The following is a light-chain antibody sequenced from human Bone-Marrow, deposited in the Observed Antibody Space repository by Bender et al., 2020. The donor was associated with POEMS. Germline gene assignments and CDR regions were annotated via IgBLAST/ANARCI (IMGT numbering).Light chain of an antibody. J-gene: IGLJ2*01. Sequence: SYELTQPPSVSVSPGQTARITCSGDALPQQYSFWYQQKPGQAPVQVIYKDNQRPSGIPERFSASTSGTTVTLTISGVQAEDEAEYYCQSADSTDAAVFGGGTKLTVL. V-gene: IGLV3-25*03. CDR1: ALPQQY. CDR3: QSADSTDAAV. CDR2: KDN.